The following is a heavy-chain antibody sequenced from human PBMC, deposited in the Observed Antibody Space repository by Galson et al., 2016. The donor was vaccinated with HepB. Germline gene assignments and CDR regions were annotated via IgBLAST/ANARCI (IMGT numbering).Heavy chain of an antibody. CDR3: ARGGGDFNDSDSGVYYSKSPHYDYGPGD. CDR2: IYPGDSDT. CDR1: GYSFTSHW. J-gene: IGHJ6*02. Sequence: QSGAEVKKPGESLKISCKGSGYSFTSHWIAWVRQMPGKGLEWMGIIYPGDSDTTYNPSFQGQVTISADKSISTAYLQWTSLKASVTAMYYCARGGGDFNDSDSGVYYSKSPHYDYGPGDWGQGTTVTVSS. V-gene: IGHV5-51*01. D-gene: IGHD3-22*01.